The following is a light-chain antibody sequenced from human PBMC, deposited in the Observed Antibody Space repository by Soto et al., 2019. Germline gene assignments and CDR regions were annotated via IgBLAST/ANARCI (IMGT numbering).Light chain of an antibody. V-gene: IGKV3D-15*01. J-gene: IGKJ1*01. CDR3: QQYNKWPLT. Sequence: EIVMTQSPATLSVSPGERATLSCRASQSVSSSYLAWYQQKPGQAPRLLIYGASSRATGIPDRFSGSASGTEFTLTISSLQSEDFTVYYCQQYNKWPLTFGQGTKVDIK. CDR1: QSVSSSY. CDR2: GAS.